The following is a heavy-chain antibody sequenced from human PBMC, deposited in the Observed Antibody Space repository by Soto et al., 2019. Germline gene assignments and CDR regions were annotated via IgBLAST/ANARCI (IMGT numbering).Heavy chain of an antibody. CDR3: AREVNVVALSDAFDI. Sequence: QVQLQESGPGLVKPSQTLSLICTVSGDSISSDNYFWSWIRQPPGQGLEWIGYISNRGTPYYNPSLKXRXTXXLDTSKNRFSLDMYSVTAADTAVYYCAREVNVVALSDAFDIWGQGTMVTVSS. CDR1: GDSISSDNYF. D-gene: IGHD2-8*01. V-gene: IGHV4-30-4*01. J-gene: IGHJ3*02. CDR2: ISNRGTP.